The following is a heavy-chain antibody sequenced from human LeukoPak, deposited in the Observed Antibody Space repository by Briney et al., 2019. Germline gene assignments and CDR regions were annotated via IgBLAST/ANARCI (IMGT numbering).Heavy chain of an antibody. J-gene: IGHJ5*02. D-gene: IGHD3-22*01. Sequence: SVKVSCKAPGGTFSSYAISWVRQAPGQGLEWMGGIIPIFGTANYAQKFQGRVTITADESTSTAYMELSSLRSEDTAVYYCARSLAYYYDSSGPWGQGTLVTVSS. CDR3: ARSLAYYYDSSGP. CDR1: GGTFSSYA. V-gene: IGHV1-69*13. CDR2: IIPIFGTA.